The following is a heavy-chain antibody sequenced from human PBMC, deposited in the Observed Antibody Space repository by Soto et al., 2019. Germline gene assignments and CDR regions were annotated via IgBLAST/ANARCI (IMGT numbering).Heavy chain of an antibody. CDR3: ARVSSSSSGVHYYYGMDV. V-gene: IGHV1-69*06. CDR2: IIPIFGTA. D-gene: IGHD6-6*01. Sequence: SVKVSCKASGGTFSSYAISWVRQAPGQGLEWMGGIIPIFGTANYAQKFQGRVTITADKSTSTAYMELSSLRSEDTAVYYCARVSSSSSGVHYYYGMDVWGQGTTVTVSS. CDR1: GGTFSSYA. J-gene: IGHJ6*02.